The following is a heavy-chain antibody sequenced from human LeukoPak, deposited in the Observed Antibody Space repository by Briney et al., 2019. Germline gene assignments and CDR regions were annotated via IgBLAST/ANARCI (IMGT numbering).Heavy chain of an antibody. CDR3: ARDVRYYYGSGSYNGYYYGMDV. CDR2: VSAYNGNT. Sequence: SVTVSFKSSVYAFTIYGIYWVWHRPRQGLELMWFVSAYNGNTNYAQKLQGRVTMTTDTSTSTAYLELRSLSSDDTAVYYCARDVRYYYGSGSYNGYYYGMDVWGKGTTVTVSS. CDR1: VYAFTIYG. V-gene: IGHV1-18*04. J-gene: IGHJ6*04. D-gene: IGHD3-10*01.